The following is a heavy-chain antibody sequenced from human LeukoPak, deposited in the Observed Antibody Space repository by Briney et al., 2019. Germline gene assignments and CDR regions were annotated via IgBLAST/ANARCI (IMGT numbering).Heavy chain of an antibody. CDR2: ISYDGSNK. J-gene: IGHJ4*02. D-gene: IGHD6-19*01. CDR3: ARGPRSSGWTDY. V-gene: IGHV3-30*04. Sequence: GGSLRLSCAASGFTFSSYAMHWVRQAPGKGLEWVAVISYDGSNKYYADSVKGRFTISRDNSKNTLYLQMNSLRAEDTAVYYCARGPRSSGWTDYWGQGTLVTVSS. CDR1: GFTFSSYA.